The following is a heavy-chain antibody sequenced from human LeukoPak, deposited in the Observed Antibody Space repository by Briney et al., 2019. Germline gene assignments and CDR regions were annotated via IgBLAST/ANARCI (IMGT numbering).Heavy chain of an antibody. Sequence: GGSLRLSCAASGFTFSSYAMHWVRQAPGKGLEWVSVICSGGSTYYADSVKGRFTISRDNSKNTLFLQMNSLRAEDTAVYYCAREIYDFGDYYFDYWGQGTLVTVSS. CDR2: ICSGGST. J-gene: IGHJ4*02. CDR1: GFTFSSYA. V-gene: IGHV3-53*01. CDR3: AREIYDFGDYYFDY. D-gene: IGHD3-3*01.